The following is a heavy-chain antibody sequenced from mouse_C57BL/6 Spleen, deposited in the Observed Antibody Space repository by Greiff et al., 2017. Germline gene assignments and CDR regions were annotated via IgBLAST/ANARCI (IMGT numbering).Heavy chain of an antibody. Sequence: VQLKQSGAELVRPGASVKLSCTASGFNIKDYYMHWVKQRPEQGLEWIGRIDPEDGDTEYAPKFQGKATMTADTSSNTAYLQLSSLTSEDTAVYYCTTGYYERAWFAYWGQGTPVTVSA. V-gene: IGHV14-1*01. CDR1: GFNIKDYY. CDR3: TTGYYERAWFAY. J-gene: IGHJ3*01. D-gene: IGHD2-4*01. CDR2: IDPEDGDT.